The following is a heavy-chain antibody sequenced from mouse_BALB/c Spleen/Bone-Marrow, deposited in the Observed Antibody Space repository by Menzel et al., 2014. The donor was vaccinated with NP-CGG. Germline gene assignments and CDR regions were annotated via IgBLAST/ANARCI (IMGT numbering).Heavy chain of an antibody. V-gene: IGHV1-77*01. Sequence: QVQLKESGPELVKPGASVKMSCKASGYTYTDYVISWVKQRTGQGLEWIGETDPGRGSSFYNEKFKAKATLTADKSANTAHMQLSSLTSEDSAVYFCARDGNYAVLDYWGQGTSVTVSS. CDR2: TDPGRGSS. J-gene: IGHJ4*01. CDR3: ARDGNYAVLDY. CDR1: GYTYTDYV. D-gene: IGHD2-1*01.